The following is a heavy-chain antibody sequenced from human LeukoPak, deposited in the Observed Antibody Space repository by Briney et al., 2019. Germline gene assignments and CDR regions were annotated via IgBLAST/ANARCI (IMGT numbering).Heavy chain of an antibody. CDR3: ARGASTYYYDSSGLLGYFQH. CDR2: INPNSGGT. V-gene: IGHV1-2*02. J-gene: IGHJ1*01. D-gene: IGHD3-22*01. Sequence: ASVKVSCKAPGYTFTGYYMHWARQAPGQGLEWMGWINPNSGGTNYAQKFQGRVTMTRDTSISTAYMELSRLRSDDTAVYYCARGASTYYYDSSGLLGYFQHWGQGTLVTVSS. CDR1: GYTFTGYY.